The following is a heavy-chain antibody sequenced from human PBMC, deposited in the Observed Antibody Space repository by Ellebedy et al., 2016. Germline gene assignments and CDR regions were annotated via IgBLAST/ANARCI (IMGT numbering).Heavy chain of an antibody. J-gene: IGHJ4*02. CDR2: ISYDGSNK. CDR3: AKDRSSVVAATPGD. CDR1: GFTFSSYG. V-gene: IGHV3-30*18. Sequence: GESLKISXAASGFTFSSYGMHWVRQAPGKGLEWVAVISYDGSNKYYADSVKGRFTISRDNSKNTLYLQMNSLRAEDTAVYYCAKDRSSVVAATPGDWGQGTLVTVSS. D-gene: IGHD2-15*01.